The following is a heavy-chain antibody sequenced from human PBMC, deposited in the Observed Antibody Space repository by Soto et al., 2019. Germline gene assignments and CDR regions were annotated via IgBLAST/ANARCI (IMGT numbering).Heavy chain of an antibody. V-gene: IGHV1-69*06. Sequence: SVKISCKASGGTFSSYAISWVRQAPGQGLEWMGGIIPIFGTANYAQKFQGRVTITADKSTSTAYMELSSLRSEDTAVYYCARNSGSYSLYWYFDLWGSGTLVTVSS. CDR1: GGTFSSYA. D-gene: IGHD1-26*01. CDR3: ARNSGSYSLYWYFDL. CDR2: IIPIFGTA. J-gene: IGHJ2*01.